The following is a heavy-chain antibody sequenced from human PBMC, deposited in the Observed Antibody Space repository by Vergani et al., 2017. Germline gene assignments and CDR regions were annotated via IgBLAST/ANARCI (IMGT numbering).Heavy chain of an antibody. CDR2: IRYDGTKR. CDR1: GFTFRIYG. CDR3: TKAGQYDSDNFHDS. J-gene: IGHJ1*01. D-gene: IGHD3-22*01. Sequence: QVQLVESGGGVVQPGGSLRLSCIASGFTFRIYGMHWVRQAPGKGLEWVAFIRYDGTKRFYGASVKGRFTISRDNSQTTVFLQMNSLRADDSAVYYCTKAGQYDSDNFHDSWGQGALVTVAS. V-gene: IGHV3-30*02.